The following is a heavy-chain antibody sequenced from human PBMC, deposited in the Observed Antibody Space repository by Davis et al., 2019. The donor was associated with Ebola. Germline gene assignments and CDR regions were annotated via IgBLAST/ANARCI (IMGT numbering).Heavy chain of an antibody. J-gene: IGHJ5*02. CDR1: GGSFSGYY. D-gene: IGHD3-3*01. CDR2: INHSGST. CDR3: ARDDRSITIFGVVMDWFDP. Sequence: SETLSLTCAVYGGSFSGYYWSWIRQPPGKGLEWIGEINHSGSTNYNPSLKSRVTISVDTSKNQFSLKLSSVTAADTAVYYCARDDRSITIFGVVMDWFDPWGQGTLVTVSS. V-gene: IGHV4-34*01.